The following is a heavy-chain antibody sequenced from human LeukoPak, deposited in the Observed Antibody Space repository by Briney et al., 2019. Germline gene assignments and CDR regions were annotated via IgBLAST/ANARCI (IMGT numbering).Heavy chain of an antibody. D-gene: IGHD5-18*01. J-gene: IGHJ4*02. CDR2: INTNTGNP. V-gene: IGHV7-4-1*02. CDR3: ARSHGDWYVNTAEH. Sequence: ASVKVSCKASGYTFTTYAMNWVRQAPGQGLEWMGWINTNTGNPTYAQGFTGRFVFSLDTSVSTAYLQISSLKAEDTAVYYCARSHGDWYVNTAEHWGQGTLVTVSS. CDR1: GYTFTTYA.